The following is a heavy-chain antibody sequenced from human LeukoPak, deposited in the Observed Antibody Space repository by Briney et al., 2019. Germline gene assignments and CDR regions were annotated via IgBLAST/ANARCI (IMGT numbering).Heavy chain of an antibody. CDR1: GFTFSSHW. CDR2: IKQDGSEK. D-gene: IGHD6-19*01. Sequence: GGSLRPSCAASGFTFSSHWMSWVREAPGKGLEWVTNIKQDGSEKYYVDSVKGRFTISRDNAKNSLYLQMNSLRAEDTAVYYFARAAGLRDNWFDPWGQGTLVTVSS. CDR3: ARAAGLRDNWFDP. V-gene: IGHV3-7*01. J-gene: IGHJ5*02.